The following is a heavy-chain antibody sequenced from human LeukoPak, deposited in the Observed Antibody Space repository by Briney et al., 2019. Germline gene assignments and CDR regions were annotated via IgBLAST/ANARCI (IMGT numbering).Heavy chain of an antibody. Sequence: GGSLRLSCAASGFTFSSYSMNWVRQAPGEGLEWVANIKQDGSEKYYVDSVKGRFTISRDNAKNSLYLQMNSLRAEDTAVYYCARVLRYCSGGNCYSGGLGYMDVWGKGTTVTISS. CDR3: ARVLRYCSGGNCYSGGLGYMDV. J-gene: IGHJ6*03. CDR2: IKQDGSEK. D-gene: IGHD2-15*01. CDR1: GFTFSSYS. V-gene: IGHV3-7*01.